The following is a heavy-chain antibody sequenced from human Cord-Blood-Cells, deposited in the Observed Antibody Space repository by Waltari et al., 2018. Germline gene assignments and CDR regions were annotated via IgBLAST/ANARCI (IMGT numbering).Heavy chain of an antibody. D-gene: IGHD3-10*01. CDR2: IYYSGST. J-gene: IGHJ4*02. Sequence: QVQLQESGPGLVKPSETLSLTCTVSGGSISSYYWRWIRQPPGKGLEWIGYIYYSGSTNYNPSLKSRVTISVDTSKNQFSLKLSSVTAADTAVYYCARVGTVWFGELFQYYFDYWGQGTLVTVSS. V-gene: IGHV4-59*01. CDR3: ARVGTVWFGELFQYYFDY. CDR1: GGSISSYY.